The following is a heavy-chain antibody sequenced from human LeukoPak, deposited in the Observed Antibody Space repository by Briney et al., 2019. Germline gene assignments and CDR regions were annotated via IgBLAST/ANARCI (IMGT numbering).Heavy chain of an antibody. J-gene: IGHJ2*01. CDR2: IIPIFGTA. D-gene: IGHD6-13*01. Sequence: ASVKVSCKASGGTFSSYAISWVRQAPGQGLEWMGGIIPIFGTANYAQKFQGRVTITADESTSTAYMELSSLRSEDTAVYYCARTAAADLDWYFDLWGRGTLVTVSS. CDR1: GGTFSSYA. CDR3: ARTAAADLDWYFDL. V-gene: IGHV1-69*13.